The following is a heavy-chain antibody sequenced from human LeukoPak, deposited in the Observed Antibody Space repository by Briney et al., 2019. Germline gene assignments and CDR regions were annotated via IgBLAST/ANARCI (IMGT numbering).Heavy chain of an antibody. CDR3: AKDASYYFDY. V-gene: IGHV3-30*04. CDR2: ISYDGSNK. CDR1: GFTFSSYA. J-gene: IGHJ4*02. D-gene: IGHD3-16*01. Sequence: GGSLRLSCAASGFTFSSYAMHWVRQAPGKGLEWVAVISYDGSNKYYADSVKGRFTISRDNSKNTLYLQMNSLRAEDTAVYYCAKDASYYFDYWGQGTLVTVSS.